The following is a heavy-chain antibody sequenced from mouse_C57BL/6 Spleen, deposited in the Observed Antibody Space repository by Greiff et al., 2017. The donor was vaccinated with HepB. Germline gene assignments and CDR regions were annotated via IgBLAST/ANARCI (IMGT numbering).Heavy chain of an antibody. Sequence: EVQRVESGGGLVKPGGSLKLSCAASGFTFSSYAMSWVRQTPEKRLEWVATISDGGSYTYYPDNVKGRFTISRDNAKNNLYLQMSHLKSEDTAMYYCARVPVVAPFFDYWGQGTTLTVSS. CDR1: GFTFSSYA. J-gene: IGHJ2*01. CDR3: ARVPVVAPFFDY. CDR2: ISDGGSYT. V-gene: IGHV5-4*01. D-gene: IGHD1-1*01.